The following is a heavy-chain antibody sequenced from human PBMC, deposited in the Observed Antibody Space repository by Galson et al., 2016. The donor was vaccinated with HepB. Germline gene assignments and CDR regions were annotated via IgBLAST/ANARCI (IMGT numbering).Heavy chain of an antibody. Sequence: SETLSLTCTVSGGSISGYYWSWLRQPPGKGPEWIGYIYWRGNTWYNPSVESRVTMSLDTSKNQFSLKLSSVTAADTAIYYGTRHPVGATWFDPWGQGTLVSVSS. CDR3: TRHPVGATWFDP. V-gene: IGHV4-59*04. J-gene: IGHJ5*02. CDR2: IYWRGNT. CDR1: GGSISGYY. D-gene: IGHD1-26*01.